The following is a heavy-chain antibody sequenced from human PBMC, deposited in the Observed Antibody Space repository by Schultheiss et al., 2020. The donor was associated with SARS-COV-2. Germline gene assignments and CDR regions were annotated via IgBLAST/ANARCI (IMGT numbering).Heavy chain of an antibody. J-gene: IGHJ3*02. V-gene: IGHV4-30-4*08. CDR1: GGSISSGGYY. Sequence: SQTLSLTCTVSGGSISSGGYYWSWIRQHPGKGLEWIGYIYYSGSTNYNPSLKSRVTISVDTSKNQFSLKLSSVTAADTAVYYCARLPYGAGEDDDAFDIWGQGTMVTVSS. CDR3: ARLPYGAGEDDDAFDI. CDR2: IYYSGST. D-gene: IGHD4-17*01.